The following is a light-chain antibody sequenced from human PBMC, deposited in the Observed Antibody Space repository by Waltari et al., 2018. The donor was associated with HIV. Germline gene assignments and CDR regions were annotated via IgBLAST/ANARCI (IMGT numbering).Light chain of an antibody. CDR3: QQYYNAPFT. J-gene: IGKJ3*01. V-gene: IGKV4-1*01. Sequence: IVMTKSPDCLTVSLGERATLNGHFSNSVFDRSKDKNYLAWYQQKAGQPPKLLIYWASTRGSGVPDRFSGSGSGTDFTLTISSLQAEDVAVYYCQQYYNAPFTFGPGTKV. CDR1: NSVFDRSKDKNY. CDR2: WAS.